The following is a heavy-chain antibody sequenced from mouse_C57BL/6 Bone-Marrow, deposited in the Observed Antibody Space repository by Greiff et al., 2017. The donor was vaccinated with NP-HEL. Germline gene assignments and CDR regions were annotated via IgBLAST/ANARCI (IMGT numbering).Heavy chain of an antibody. J-gene: IGHJ3*01. CDR3: ARDAGYWAWFAY. CDR2: SRNKANDYTT. V-gene: IGHV7-1*01. Sequence: EVKLMESGGGLVQSGRSLRLSCATSGFTFSDFYMEWVRQAPGKGLEWIAASRNKANDYTTEYSASVKGRFIVSRDTSQSILYLQMNALRAEDTAIYYCARDAGYWAWFAYWGQGTLVTVSA. CDR1: GFTFSDFY. D-gene: IGHD2-3*01.